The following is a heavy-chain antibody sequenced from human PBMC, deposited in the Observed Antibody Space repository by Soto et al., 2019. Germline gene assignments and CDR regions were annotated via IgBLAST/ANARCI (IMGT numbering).Heavy chain of an antibody. V-gene: IGHV4-31*03. Sequence: PSETLSLTCTVSGGSIGSGGYYWSWIRQHPGKGLEWIGYIYYSGSTYYNPSLKSRVAISVDTSKNQFSLKLSSVTAADTAVYYCARSFYHSSSWYWNFDYWGQGTLVPVSS. CDR3: ARSFYHSSSWYWNFDY. CDR1: GGSIGSGGYY. D-gene: IGHD6-13*01. CDR2: IYYSGST. J-gene: IGHJ4*02.